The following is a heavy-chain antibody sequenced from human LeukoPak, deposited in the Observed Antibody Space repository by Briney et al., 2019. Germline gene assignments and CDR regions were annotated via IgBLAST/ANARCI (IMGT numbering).Heavy chain of an antibody. CDR1: GYTFTSYD. CDR2: INPSGGST. D-gene: IGHD3-22*01. V-gene: IGHV1-46*01. CDR3: ARDLNQYYDSSGLWVRDTEDAFDI. Sequence: GASVKVSCKASGYTFTSYDINWVRQATGQGLEWMGIINPSGGSTSYAQKFQDRVTITADKTTGTAYMELSSLRSEDTAVYYCARDLNQYYDSSGLWVRDTEDAFDIWGQGTMVTVSS. J-gene: IGHJ3*02.